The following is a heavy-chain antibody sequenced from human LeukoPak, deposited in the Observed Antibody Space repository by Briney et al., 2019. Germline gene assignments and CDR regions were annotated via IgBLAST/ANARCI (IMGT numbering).Heavy chain of an antibody. CDR2: IYPGDSDT. Sequence: KHGESLKISCKGSGYSFTSYWIGWVRQMPGKGLEWMGIIYPGDSDTRYSPSFQGQVTISADKSISTAYLQWSSLKASDTAMYYCARGGSLNHDILTGYYPHDPFDYWGQGTLVTVSS. CDR1: GYSFTSYW. CDR3: ARGGSLNHDILTGYYPHDPFDY. V-gene: IGHV5-51*01. D-gene: IGHD3-9*01. J-gene: IGHJ4*02.